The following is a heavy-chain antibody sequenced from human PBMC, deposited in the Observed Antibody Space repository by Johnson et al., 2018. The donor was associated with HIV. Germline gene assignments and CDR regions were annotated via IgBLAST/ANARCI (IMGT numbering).Heavy chain of an antibody. CDR3: AREASRIVRELGAFDI. Sequence: QVKLVESGGGVVQPGRSLRLSCAASGFTFSSYAMHWVRQAPGKGLEWVAVISYDGSNTYYADYVKGRFTISRDNSKNTLYLQMNSLRAEDTAVYYCAREASRIVRELGAFDIWGQGTMVTVSS. D-gene: IGHD1-26*01. CDR2: ISYDGSNT. V-gene: IGHV3-30*14. CDR1: GFTFSSYA. J-gene: IGHJ3*02.